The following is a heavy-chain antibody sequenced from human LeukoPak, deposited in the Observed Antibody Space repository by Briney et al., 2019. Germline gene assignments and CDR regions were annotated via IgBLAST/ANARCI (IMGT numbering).Heavy chain of an antibody. CDR3: ARAQETYSSGWYGYGFDI. D-gene: IGHD6-19*01. CDR1: GYTFTSYG. CDR2: ISAYNGNT. V-gene: IGHV1-18*01. J-gene: IGHJ3*02. Sequence: ASVKVSCKASGYTFTSYGISWVRQAPGQGLEWMGWISAYNGNTNYAQKLQGRVTMTADESTSTTYMELSSLRSEDTALYYCARAQETYSSGWYGYGFDIWGQGTMVTVSS.